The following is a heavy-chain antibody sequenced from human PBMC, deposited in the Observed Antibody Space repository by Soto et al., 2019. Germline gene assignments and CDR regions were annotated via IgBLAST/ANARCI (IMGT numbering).Heavy chain of an antibody. CDR3: ARDGGYCSSTSCHDYYYYYYGMDV. V-gene: IGHV1-3*01. CDR2: INAGNGNT. Sequence: GASVKVSCKASGYTFTSYAMHWVRQAPGQRLEWMGWINAGNGNTKYSQKFQGRVTITRDTSASTAYMELSSLRSEDTAVYYCARDGGYCSSTSCHDYYYYYYGMDVWGHGTTVTVSS. J-gene: IGHJ6*02. CDR1: GYTFTSYA. D-gene: IGHD2-2*01.